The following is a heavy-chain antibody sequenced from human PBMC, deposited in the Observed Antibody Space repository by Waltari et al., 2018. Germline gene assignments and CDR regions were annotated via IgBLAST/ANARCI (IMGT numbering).Heavy chain of an antibody. Sequence: EVQLVESGGGLVQPGRSLRLSCAASGFTFDDYAMHGVRQAPGKGLEWVSGISWISGSIGYADSVKGRFTISRDNAKNSLYLQMNSLRAEDTALYYCAKDPKQWLAGDAFDIWGQGTMVTVSS. J-gene: IGHJ3*02. D-gene: IGHD6-19*01. CDR1: GFTFDDYA. CDR2: ISWISGSI. V-gene: IGHV3-9*01. CDR3: AKDPKQWLAGDAFDI.